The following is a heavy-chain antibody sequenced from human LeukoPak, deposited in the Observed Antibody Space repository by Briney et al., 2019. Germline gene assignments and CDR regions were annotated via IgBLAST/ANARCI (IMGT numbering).Heavy chain of an antibody. CDR1: GYTLAELS. CDR2: FDPEDGET. CDR3: ATGDHSGLNWFDP. Sequence: EASVKVSCKVSGYTLAELSMHWVRQAPGKGLEWMGGFDPEDGETIYAQKFQGRVTMTEDTSTDTAYMELSSLRSEDTAVYYCATGDHSGLNWFDPWGQGTLVTVSS. J-gene: IGHJ5*02. V-gene: IGHV1-24*01. D-gene: IGHD5-12*01.